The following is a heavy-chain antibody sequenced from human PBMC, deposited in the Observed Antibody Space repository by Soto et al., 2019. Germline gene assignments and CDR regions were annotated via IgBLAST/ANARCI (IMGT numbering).Heavy chain of an antibody. CDR1: GFSFGDYV. D-gene: IGHD2-2*01. J-gene: IGHJ5*02. CDR3: AKCRSVSCNGGPPPNWFNP. Sequence: EVQLLESGGGVVRPGGSLRLSCAASGFSFGDYVMNWVRQGQGKGLEWVWSIGGRDGSTYYADSVKGRFTISRDNSKNTVFQQTEGLQGEDTAVYDCAKCRSVSCNGGPPPNWFNPWGQGTQVIVSS. V-gene: IGHV3-23*01. CDR2: IGGRDGST.